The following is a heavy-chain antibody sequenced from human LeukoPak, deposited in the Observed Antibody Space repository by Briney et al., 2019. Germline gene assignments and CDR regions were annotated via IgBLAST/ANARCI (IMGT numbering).Heavy chain of an antibody. CDR1: DDSIRSSAYY. Sequence: PSETLSLTCAISDDSIRSSAYYWGWIRQPPGKGLEWIGSIYYSGSTYYNPSLKSRVTISIDTSKNQFSLKLSSVTAADTAVYYCASEPYGSGSFLGAFDIWGQGTMVTVSS. CDR2: IYYSGST. D-gene: IGHD3-10*01. V-gene: IGHV4-39*01. CDR3: ASEPYGSGSFLGAFDI. J-gene: IGHJ3*02.